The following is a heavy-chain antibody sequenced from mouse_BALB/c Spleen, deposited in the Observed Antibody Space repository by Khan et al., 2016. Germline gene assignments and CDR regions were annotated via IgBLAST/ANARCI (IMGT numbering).Heavy chain of an antibody. CDR2: INYSGST. D-gene: IGHD1-1*01. V-gene: IGHV3-8*02. CDR1: GHFITSGY. CDR3: ATEEGYYGDY. J-gene: IGHJ2*01. Sequence: VPLVPSPPCLLPPSHSLSLTCSVSGHFITSGYWNWIRKFPGNKLEYMGYINYSGSTYYNPSLKRRISITRDTSKNQYSLQLISVTTSDKATYLGATEEGYYGDYWGQGTTDTVSS.